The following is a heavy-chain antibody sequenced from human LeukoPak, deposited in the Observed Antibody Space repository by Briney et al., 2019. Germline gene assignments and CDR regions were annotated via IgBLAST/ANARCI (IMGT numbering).Heavy chain of an antibody. CDR3: AKGPEEVVVPAAMGGASVYFDY. J-gene: IGHJ4*02. CDR2: TCYDGSNK. D-gene: IGHD2-2*01. V-gene: IGHV3-30*02. Sequence: GGSLRFSCAASGFTFDNYAMHGVGQAPGKGLEGVAFTCYDGSNKYYADSVKGRFTISRDNSKNTLYLQMNSLRAEDTAVYYCAKGPEEVVVPAAMGGASVYFDYWGQGTLVTVSS. CDR1: GFTFDNYA.